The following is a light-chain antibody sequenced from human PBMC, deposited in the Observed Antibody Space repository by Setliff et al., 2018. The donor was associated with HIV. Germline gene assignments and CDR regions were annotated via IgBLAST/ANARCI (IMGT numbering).Light chain of an antibody. CDR1: SSDVGRYNL. J-gene: IGLJ1*01. CDR2: DVS. V-gene: IGLV2-23*02. Sequence: QSVLTQPASVSGSPGQSITISCTGTSSDVGRYNLVSWYQQHPGKAPKLMIYDVSKRPSGVSNRFSGSKSGNPASLTISGLQAEDESDYFCCSYAGGSTDVFGTGTKGTVL. CDR3: CSYAGGSTDV.